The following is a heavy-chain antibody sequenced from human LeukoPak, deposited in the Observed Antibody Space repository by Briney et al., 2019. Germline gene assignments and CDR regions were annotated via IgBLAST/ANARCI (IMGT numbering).Heavy chain of an antibody. CDR1: GFTFSSYG. V-gene: IGHV3-30*02. CDR3: AKDRDSGYDLGWHFDY. Sequence: GGSLRLSCAASGFTFSSYGMHWVRQAPGKGLEWVAVIWYGGSNKYYADSVKGRFTISRDNSKNTLYLQMNSLRAEDTAVYYCAKDRDSGYDLGWHFDYWGQGTLVTVSS. D-gene: IGHD5-12*01. CDR2: IWYGGSNK. J-gene: IGHJ4*02.